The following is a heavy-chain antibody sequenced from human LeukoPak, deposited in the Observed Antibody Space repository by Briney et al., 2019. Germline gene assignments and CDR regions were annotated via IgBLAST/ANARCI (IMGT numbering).Heavy chain of an antibody. V-gene: IGHV3-23*01. CDR3: ARDRRLWNMDV. CDR2: ITGSGSTT. CDR1: GFAFSNYG. D-gene: IGHD4/OR15-4a*01. Sequence: PGGSLRLSCAASGFAFSNYGMNWVRQAPGKGLEWVSGITGSGSTTYYADSVKGRFTISRDNAKNSLYLQMNSLRAEDTAVYYCARDRRLWNMDVWGTGTTVTISS. J-gene: IGHJ6*03.